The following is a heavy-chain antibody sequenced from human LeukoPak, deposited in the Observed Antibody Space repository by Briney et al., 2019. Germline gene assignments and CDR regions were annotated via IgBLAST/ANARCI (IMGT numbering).Heavy chain of an antibody. V-gene: IGHV1-69*06. J-gene: IGHJ4*02. Sequence: SVKVSCKASGGTFSSYAIGWVRQAPGQGLEWMGGIIPIFGTANYAQKFQGRVTITADKSTSTAYMELSSLRSEDTAVYYCASGLVDTAMVTRSPYFDYWGQGTLVTVSS. CDR1: GGTFSSYA. CDR2: IIPIFGTA. CDR3: ASGLVDTAMVTRSPYFDY. D-gene: IGHD5-18*01.